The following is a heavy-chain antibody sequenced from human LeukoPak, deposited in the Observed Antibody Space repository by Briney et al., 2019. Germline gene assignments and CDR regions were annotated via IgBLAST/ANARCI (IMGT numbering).Heavy chain of an antibody. CDR3: AGLRTAAVYYYYGIDV. Sequence: ASVKVSCKASGYTFTSYGISWVRQAPGQGLEWMGWISAYNGNTNYAQKLQGRVTMTTDTSTSTAYMELRSLRSDDTAVYYCAGLRTAAVYYYYGIDVWGQGTTVTVA. CDR1: GYTFTSYG. V-gene: IGHV1-18*01. D-gene: IGHD6-25*01. J-gene: IGHJ6*02. CDR2: ISAYNGNT.